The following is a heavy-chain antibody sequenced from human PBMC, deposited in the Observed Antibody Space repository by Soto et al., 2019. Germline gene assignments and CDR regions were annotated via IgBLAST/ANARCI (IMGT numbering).Heavy chain of an antibody. V-gene: IGHV4-59*01. CDR1: GGSISSFD. Sequence: SETLCLTCSVSGGSISSFDLSGIRQRPGRGLEWIGVTFYSGSTAYNPSLKSRVTISVDTSMNQFSLKLTSVTAADTAVYYCARSDSSGYYSLPLDIWGQGTLVTVSS. CDR3: ARSDSSGYYSLPLDI. J-gene: IGHJ4*01. D-gene: IGHD3-22*01. CDR2: TFYSGST.